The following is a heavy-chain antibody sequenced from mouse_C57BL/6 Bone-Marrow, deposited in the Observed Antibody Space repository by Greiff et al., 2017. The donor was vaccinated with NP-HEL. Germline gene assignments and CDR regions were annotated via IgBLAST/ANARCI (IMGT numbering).Heavy chain of an antibody. Sequence: VQLQQSGTVLARPGASVKMSCKPSGYTFTSYWMHWVKQRPGQGLEWIGAIYPGNSDTSYNQKFKGKAKLTAVTSASTAYMELSSLTNEDSAVYNCTKSRTTVVSYMDYWGQGTTLTVSS. D-gene: IGHD1-1*01. CDR1: GYTFTSYW. V-gene: IGHV1-5*01. CDR3: TKSRTTVVSYMDY. CDR2: IYPGNSDT. J-gene: IGHJ2*01.